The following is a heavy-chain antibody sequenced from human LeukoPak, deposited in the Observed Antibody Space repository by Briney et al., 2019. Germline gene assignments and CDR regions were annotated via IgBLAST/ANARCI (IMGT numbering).Heavy chain of an antibody. CDR3: ARDKGDWNYGGGAFDY. CDR1: GFTFSNYW. V-gene: IGHV3-7*01. D-gene: IGHD1-7*01. J-gene: IGHJ4*02. CDR2: IRQDGSDK. Sequence: PGGSLRLSCAVSGFTFSNYWMTWVRQAPGKRLEWVANIRQDGSDKYYVDSVKGRFTISRDNAKNSLFLQMSSLRAEDTAVYYCARDKGDWNYGGGAFDYWGQGTPVTVSS.